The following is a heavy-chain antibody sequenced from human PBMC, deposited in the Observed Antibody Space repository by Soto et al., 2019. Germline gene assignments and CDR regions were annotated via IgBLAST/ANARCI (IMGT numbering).Heavy chain of an antibody. CDR3: VRQDYYGSGSYSRMGY. J-gene: IGHJ4*02. CDR2: IYSGGST. D-gene: IGHD3-10*01. Sequence: QLQLQESGPGLVKPSETLSLTCTVSGGSISSSSYYWGWIRQPPGKGLEWIGSIYSGGSTYYNPSLKSRVTIPVDTSKNQFSLKLSSVTAADTAVYYCVRQDYYGSGSYSRMGYWGQGTLVTVSS. V-gene: IGHV4-39*01. CDR1: GGSISSSSYY.